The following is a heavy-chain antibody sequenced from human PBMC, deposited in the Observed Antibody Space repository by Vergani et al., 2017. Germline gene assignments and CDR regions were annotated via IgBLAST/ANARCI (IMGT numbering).Heavy chain of an antibody. J-gene: IGHJ4*02. CDR1: GYSFTNYW. CDR3: ARLYGRDSSGSKYFDY. V-gene: IGHV5-51*01. CDR2: IHPADSDT. Sequence: EVQLVQSGAEVKQPGESLEISFQISGYSFTNYWIGWVRQMPGKGLEWMGIIHPADSDTRYSPSFQGQVTISVDKSISTAYLQRSSLRASDSARYYCARLYGRDSSGSKYFDYWGQGTLVTVSS. D-gene: IGHD3-22*01.